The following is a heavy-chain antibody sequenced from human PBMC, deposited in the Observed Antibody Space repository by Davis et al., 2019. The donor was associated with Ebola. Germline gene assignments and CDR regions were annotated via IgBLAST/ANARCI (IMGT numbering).Heavy chain of an antibody. CDR3: AKDFSLVTIHYGMDV. CDR2: IWYDGSNK. V-gene: IGHV3-30*02. CDR1: GFTFSSYG. J-gene: IGHJ6*04. Sequence: GGSLRLSCAASGFTFSSYGMHWVRQAPGKGLEWVAVIWYDGSNKYYADSVKGRFTISRDNSKNTLYLQMNSLSAEDTAVYYCAKDFSLVTIHYGMDVWGKGTTVTVSS. D-gene: IGHD3-3*01.